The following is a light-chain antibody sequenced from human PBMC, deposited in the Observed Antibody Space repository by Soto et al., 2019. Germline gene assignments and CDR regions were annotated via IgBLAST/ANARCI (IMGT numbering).Light chain of an antibody. Sequence: DIQLTQSPSFLSASVGDRVTITCRASQAINSYLAWYQQKLGKAPRLLIYSASTLQSGVPSRFSGSGSGTEFTLTISSLQPEDFATYYCQQFNSYPRTFGQGTKVEI. CDR3: QQFNSYPRT. J-gene: IGKJ1*01. V-gene: IGKV1-9*01. CDR2: SAS. CDR1: QAINSY.